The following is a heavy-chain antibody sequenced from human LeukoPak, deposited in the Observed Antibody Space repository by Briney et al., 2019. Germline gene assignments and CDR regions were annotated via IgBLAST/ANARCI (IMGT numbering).Heavy chain of an antibody. CDR1: GFTFRRSG. D-gene: IGHD3-10*01. J-gene: IGHJ4*02. CDR2: ISSDGNYK. CDR3: MTRDTSGY. V-gene: IGHV3-30*03. Sequence: GGTLRLSCAASGFTFRRSGMHWVRHAPAKGLEWVAVISSDGNYKYYVDSVKGRFTISRDKSKNTLYLQMRSLRAEDTAVYYCMTRDTSGYWGQGTLVTVSS.